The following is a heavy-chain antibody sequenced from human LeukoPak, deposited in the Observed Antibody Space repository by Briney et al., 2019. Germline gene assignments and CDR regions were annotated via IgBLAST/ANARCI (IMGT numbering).Heavy chain of an antibody. J-gene: IGHJ6*02. CDR1: GYTFTSYY. D-gene: IGHD6-13*01. Sequence: ASVKVSCKASGYTFTSYYMHWVRQAPGQGLEWMGIINPSGGSTSYAQKFQGRVTMTRDTSTSTVYMELSSLRSEDTAVYYCASRGAVSSWYQYYYYGMDVWGQGTTVTVSS. CDR3: ASRGAVSSWYQYYYYGMDV. CDR2: INPSGGST. V-gene: IGHV1-46*01.